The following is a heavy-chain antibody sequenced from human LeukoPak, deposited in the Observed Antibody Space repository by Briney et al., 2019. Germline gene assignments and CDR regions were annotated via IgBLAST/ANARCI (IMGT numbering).Heavy chain of an antibody. CDR3: ARDSRSERWLQFDY. CDR1: GFTFSSYS. D-gene: IGHD5-24*01. Sequence: KPGGSLRLSCAGSGFTFSSYSMNWVRQAPGKGLEWVSSISSSSSYIYYADSVKGRFTISRDNAKNSLYLQMSSLTAEDTAVYYWARDSRSERWLQFDYWGQGTLVTVSS. V-gene: IGHV3-21*01. J-gene: IGHJ4*02. CDR2: ISSSSSYI.